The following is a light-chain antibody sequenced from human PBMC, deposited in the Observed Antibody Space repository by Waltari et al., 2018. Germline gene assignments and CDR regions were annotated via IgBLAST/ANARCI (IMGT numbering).Light chain of an antibody. Sequence: QSILTQPTSVSGAPGQRVTISCTGSSSNIGAGTDVHWYQAFPGTAPNLLIYGNNNRPSGVPDRFSGSKSGSSASLAINGLQAEDEADYYCQSFDSNVRGGVVFGGGTKVTVL. CDR3: QSFDSNVRGGVV. CDR2: GNN. V-gene: IGLV1-40*01. CDR1: SSNIGAGTD. J-gene: IGLJ3*02.